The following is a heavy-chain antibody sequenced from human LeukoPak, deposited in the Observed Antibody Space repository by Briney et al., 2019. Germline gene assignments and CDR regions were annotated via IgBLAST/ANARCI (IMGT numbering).Heavy chain of an antibody. D-gene: IGHD5-24*01. CDR3: ARAPWLQLEFWFDT. V-gene: IGHV3-20*04. CDR2: TKWNGGNS. J-gene: IGHJ5*02. Sequence: GGSLRLSCAASGFIFEDYGMSWVRQGPGKGLEWVSGTKWNGGNSGYADSVKGRFIISRDNAKNSLYLQMNSLRADDTAVYYCARAPWLQLEFWFDTWGQGIRVTVSS. CDR1: GFIFEDYG.